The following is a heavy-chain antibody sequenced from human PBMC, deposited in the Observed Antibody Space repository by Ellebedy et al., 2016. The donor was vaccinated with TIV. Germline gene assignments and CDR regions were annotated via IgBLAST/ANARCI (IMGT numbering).Heavy chain of an antibody. CDR2: ISYNSAYI. Sequence: PGGSLRLSCAGSGFTFSSFAMSWVRQTPGKGLEWVSAISYNSAYIYYIDSVKGRFTISRDNSKNTLYLQMNSLRVEDTDVYYCTRRGVSGDYGSPGDYWGPGTLVTVSS. V-gene: IGHV3-23*01. D-gene: IGHD3-22*01. CDR3: TRRGVSGDYGSPGDY. CDR1: GFTFSSFA. J-gene: IGHJ4*02.